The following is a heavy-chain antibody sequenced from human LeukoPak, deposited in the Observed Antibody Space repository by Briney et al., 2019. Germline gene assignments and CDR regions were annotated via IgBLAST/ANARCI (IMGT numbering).Heavy chain of an antibody. CDR2: IWYDGSNK. J-gene: IGHJ4*02. CDR3: ARDSLEEYYFDY. Sequence: PGGSLRLSCAAPGFTFRSYGMHWVRQAPGKGLEWVAVIWYDGSNKYYADSVKGRFTISRDNSKNTLYLQMNSLRAEDTAVYYCARDSLEEYYFDYWGQGTLVTVSS. V-gene: IGHV3-33*01. CDR1: GFTFRSYG.